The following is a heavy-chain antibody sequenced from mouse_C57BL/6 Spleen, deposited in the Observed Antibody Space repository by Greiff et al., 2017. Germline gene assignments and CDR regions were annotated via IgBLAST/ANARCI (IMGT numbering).Heavy chain of an antibody. D-gene: IGHD2-3*01. Sequence: QVTLKESGPGILQPSQTLSLTCSFSGFSLSTFGMGVGWIRQPSGKGLEWLAHIWWDDDKYYNPALKSRLTISKDTSKNQVFLKIANVDTADTATYYCARKGDPIYDAHYYAMDYWGQGTSVTVSS. CDR2: IWWDDDK. J-gene: IGHJ4*01. CDR1: GFSLSTFGMG. CDR3: ARKGDPIYDAHYYAMDY. V-gene: IGHV8-8*01.